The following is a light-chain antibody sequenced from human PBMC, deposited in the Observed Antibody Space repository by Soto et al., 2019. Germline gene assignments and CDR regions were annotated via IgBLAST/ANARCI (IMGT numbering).Light chain of an antibody. CDR2: EDN. V-gene: IGLV6-57*04. CDR3: QSYDSSNYV. Sequence: NFMLTQPHSVSESPGKTVTISCTRSSGSIASNYVQWYQQRPGSAPTTVIYEDNQRPSGVPDRFSGSIDSSSNSASLTISGLKTEDEADYYCQSYDSSNYVFGTGTQLTVL. J-gene: IGLJ1*01. CDR1: SGSIASNY.